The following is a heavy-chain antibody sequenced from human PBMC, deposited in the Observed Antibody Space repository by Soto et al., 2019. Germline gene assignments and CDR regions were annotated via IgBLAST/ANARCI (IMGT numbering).Heavy chain of an antibody. D-gene: IGHD6-6*01. CDR3: ARDRSSSDY. CDR2: ISVYSGDT. Sequence: QVQLVQSGTEVKKPGASVKVSCKASGYSFSSYGISWVRQAPGQVLEWMGWISVYSGDTDYAQNLQGRVTVTTDTSTSTAYMELRSLRSDDTAVYYCARDRSSSDYWGQGTLVIVSS. J-gene: IGHJ4*02. CDR1: GYSFSSYG. V-gene: IGHV1-18*01.